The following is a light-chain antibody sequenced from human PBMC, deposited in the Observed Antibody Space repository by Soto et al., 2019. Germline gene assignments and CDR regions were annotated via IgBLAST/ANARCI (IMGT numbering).Light chain of an antibody. V-gene: IGKV1-5*01. CDR2: DVS. CDR3: QQYNSYPWT. CDR1: QSISGW. J-gene: IGKJ1*01. Sequence: IPMTQSPSTLSASEGEIVTITFRASQSISGWLAWYQQKPGKAPKLLIYDVSSLESGVPSRFSGSGSGTEFTLAISSLQPDDFATYYCQQYNSYPWTFGQGTKVDIK.